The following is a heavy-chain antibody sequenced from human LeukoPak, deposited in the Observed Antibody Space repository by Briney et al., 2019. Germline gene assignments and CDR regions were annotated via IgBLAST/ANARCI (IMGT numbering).Heavy chain of an antibody. J-gene: IGHJ4*02. CDR3: AKDLLGVYCTNGVCYQNY. Sequence: GGSLRLSCAASGFTFSSYGMHWVRQAPGKGLEWVAFIRYDGSNKYYADSVKGRFTISGDNSKNTLYLQMNSLRAEDTAVYYCAKDLLGVYCTNGVCYQNYWGQGTLVTVSS. D-gene: IGHD2-8*01. V-gene: IGHV3-30*02. CDR2: IRYDGSNK. CDR1: GFTFSSYG.